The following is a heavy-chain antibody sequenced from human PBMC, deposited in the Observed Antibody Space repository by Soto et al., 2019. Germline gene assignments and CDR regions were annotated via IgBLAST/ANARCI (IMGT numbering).Heavy chain of an antibody. CDR2: ISGYNGNT. CDR3: AREGQLGY. CDR1: GYTFSSYD. D-gene: IGHD6-6*01. J-gene: IGHJ4*02. V-gene: IGHV1-18*01. Sequence: ASVKVSCKTSGYTFSSYDIYWVRQAPGQGLEWMGWISGYNGNTNYAERLQGRVTMTTDTSTSTAYMELKSLRYDDTAVYYCAREGQLGYWGQGTPVTVSS.